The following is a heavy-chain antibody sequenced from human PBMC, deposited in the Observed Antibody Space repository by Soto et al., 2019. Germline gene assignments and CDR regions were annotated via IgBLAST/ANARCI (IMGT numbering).Heavy chain of an antibody. CDR1: GDTVSSNSAA. V-gene: IGHV6-1*01. J-gene: IGHJ6*02. CDR3: ARDRRYYDSSGDYWGDYSYAMDV. CDR2: TYYRSKWYN. Sequence: PSQTLSLTCAISGDTVSSNSAAWNWIRQSPSRGLEWLGRTYYRSKWYNDYAVSVKSRISINPDTSKNQFSLDLNSVTPEDTAVYYCARDRRYYDSSGDYWGDYSYAMDVWGHGTTVTASS. D-gene: IGHD3-22*01.